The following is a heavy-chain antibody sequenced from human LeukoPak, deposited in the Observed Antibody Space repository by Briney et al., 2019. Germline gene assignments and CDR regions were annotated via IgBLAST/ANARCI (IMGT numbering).Heavy chain of an antibody. J-gene: IGHJ4*02. D-gene: IGHD6-19*01. CDR2: INPHSGGT. Sequence: ASVKVSCKASGYTFTGYYMHWVRQAPGQGLEWMGWINPHSGGTNYAQKFQGRVTMTRDTSISTAYMELSRLRSDDTAVYYCARAPYSSGWYPTSDYFDYWGQGTLVTVSS. CDR1: GYTFTGYY. V-gene: IGHV1-2*02. CDR3: ARAPYSSGWYPTSDYFDY.